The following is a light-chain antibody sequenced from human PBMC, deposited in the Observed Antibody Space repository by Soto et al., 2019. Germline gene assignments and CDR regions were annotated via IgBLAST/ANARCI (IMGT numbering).Light chain of an antibody. J-gene: IGLJ1*01. V-gene: IGLV2-14*01. CDR2: DVS. CDR1: NSDVGGYNY. Sequence: QSVLTPPPPVSGVPGQSIRLSCTGTNSDVGGYNYVSWYQQHPGKAPKLMIYDVSNRPSGVSNRFSGSKSGNTASLTISGLQAEDEADYYCSSYTSSSPYVFGTGTKVTVL. CDR3: SSYTSSSPYV.